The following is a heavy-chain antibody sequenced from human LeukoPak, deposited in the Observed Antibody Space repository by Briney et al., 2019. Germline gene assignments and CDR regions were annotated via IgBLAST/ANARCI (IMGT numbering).Heavy chain of an antibody. CDR1: GYXLTDYY. V-gene: IGHV1-2*02. Sequence: ASVKVSCKASGYXLTDYYLHWVRQAPGQGREWMGWINPKDGGTNYAQKFRGRVTMTTDTSITTAYMDLNSLRSDDTAVYYCARESPYSSSWFDNWGQGTLVTVSS. CDR3: ARESPYSSSWFDN. CDR2: INPKDGGT. J-gene: IGHJ4*02. D-gene: IGHD6-13*01.